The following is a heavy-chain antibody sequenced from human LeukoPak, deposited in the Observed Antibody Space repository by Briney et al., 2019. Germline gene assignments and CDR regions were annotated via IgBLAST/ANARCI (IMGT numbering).Heavy chain of an antibody. J-gene: IGHJ4*02. CDR3: ARVRGSGYIFDY. CDR1: GGSISSRTYY. CDR2: IYTSGST. Sequence: SETLSLTCTVSGGSISSRTYYWSWIRQPAGKGLEWIGRIYTSGSTNYNPPLKSRVTISVDTSKNQFSLKLSSVTAADTAVYYCARVRGSGYIFDYWGQGTLVTVSS. V-gene: IGHV4-61*02. D-gene: IGHD3-22*01.